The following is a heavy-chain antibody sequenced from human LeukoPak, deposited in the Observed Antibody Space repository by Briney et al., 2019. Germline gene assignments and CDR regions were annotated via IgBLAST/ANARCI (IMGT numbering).Heavy chain of an antibody. D-gene: IGHD6-13*01. CDR3: ARRSSPRRADRAGDLSLYYMDV. J-gene: IGHJ6*03. Sequence: GESLKISCKGSGYSFTSYWIGWVRQMPGKGLEWMGIIYPGDSDTRYSPSFQGQVTISADKSISTAYLQWSSLKASDTAMYYCARRSSPRRADRAGDLSLYYMDVWGKGTTVTVSS. CDR1: GYSFTSYW. V-gene: IGHV5-51*01. CDR2: IYPGDSDT.